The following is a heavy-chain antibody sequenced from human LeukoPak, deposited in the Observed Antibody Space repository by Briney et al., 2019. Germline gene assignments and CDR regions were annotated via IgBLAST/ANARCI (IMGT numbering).Heavy chain of an antibody. V-gene: IGHV3-21*01. CDR3: ASLGPGGSVAY. Sequence: PGGSLRLSCAASGFTFSIYTLNWVRQAAGRGLEWVSSIISTSSYIYYADSVKGRFTISRDDAKNSLSLQMNSLRAEDTAVYYCASLGPGGSVAYWGQGTLVTVSS. J-gene: IGHJ4*02. D-gene: IGHD4-23*01. CDR2: IISTSSYI. CDR1: GFTFSIYT.